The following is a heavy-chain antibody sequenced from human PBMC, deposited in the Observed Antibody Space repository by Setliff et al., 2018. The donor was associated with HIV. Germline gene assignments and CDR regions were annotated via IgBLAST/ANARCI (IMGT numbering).Heavy chain of an antibody. CDR1: GLTLSSYA. D-gene: IGHD3-3*01. J-gene: IGHJ6*03. CDR3: ARGTDYDLWTYYYYMDV. Sequence: PGGSLRLSCAASGLTLSSYAMHWVRQAPGKGLEWAAVISYDGKKKLYADSVKGRFTVSRDNSKSTLYLQMNSLRAEDTATYYCARGTDYDLWTYYYYMDVWGKGTTVTVSS. V-gene: IGHV3-30*04. CDR2: ISYDGKKK.